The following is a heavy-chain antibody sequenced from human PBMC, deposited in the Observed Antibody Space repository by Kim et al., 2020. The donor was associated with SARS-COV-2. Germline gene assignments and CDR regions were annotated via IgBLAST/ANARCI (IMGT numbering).Heavy chain of an antibody. CDR1: RFTFSSYG. Sequence: GGSLRLSCAASRFTFSSYGMSWVRQAPGKGLEWVSVISGSGGSIYYAESVKGRFTISRDNSKNTLYLQMNSLRAEDTAAYYCAKMKGGATFPWDAFDIWGQGTMVTVSS. CDR2: ISGSGGSI. CDR3: AKMKGGATFPWDAFDI. D-gene: IGHD1-26*01. J-gene: IGHJ3*02. V-gene: IGHV3-23*01.